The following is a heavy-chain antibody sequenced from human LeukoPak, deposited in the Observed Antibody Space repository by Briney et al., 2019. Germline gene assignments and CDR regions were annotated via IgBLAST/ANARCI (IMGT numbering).Heavy chain of an antibody. J-gene: IGHJ4*02. CDR1: GGSFSGYY. Sequence: PSETLSLTCAVYGGSFSGYYWSWIRQPPGKGLEWIGEINHSGSTNYNPSLKSRVTISVDTSKNQFSLKLSSVTAADTAVYYCARGRGVRGVINLFDYWGQGTLVTVSS. CDR3: ARGRGVRGVINLFDY. V-gene: IGHV4-34*01. D-gene: IGHD3-10*01. CDR2: INHSGST.